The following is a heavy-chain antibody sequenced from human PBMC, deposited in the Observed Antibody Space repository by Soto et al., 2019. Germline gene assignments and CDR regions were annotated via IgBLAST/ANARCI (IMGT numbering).Heavy chain of an antibody. V-gene: IGHV4-34*01. Sequence: SETLSLTCAVYGVSFSSSYWNWIRQPPGKGLEWIGEIDRSGRTKYNASLKSRLTISVDTSKNQFSLKLISVTAADTAVDYCAEWGYEAGSSVKNWFGHWGEGTLVTVYS. CDR1: GVSFSSSY. D-gene: IGHD6-13*01. CDR3: AEWGYEAGSSVKNWFGH. CDR2: IDRSGRT. J-gene: IGHJ5*02.